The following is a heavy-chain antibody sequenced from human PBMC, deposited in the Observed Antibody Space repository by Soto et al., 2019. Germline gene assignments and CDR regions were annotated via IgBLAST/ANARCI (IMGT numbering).Heavy chain of an antibody. Sequence: GASVKVSCKAIGYSFTSHYMHWVRQAPGQGLEWMGTIFPGGVNIAYAQKFEGRVTMTKDTSTSTVYMELNSLTSEDTAVYYCARAGDSSGPVALGYWGQGTLVTSPQ. CDR1: GYSFTSHY. J-gene: IGHJ4*02. V-gene: IGHV1-46*01. CDR2: IFPGGVNI. CDR3: ARAGDSSGPVALGY. D-gene: IGHD6-19*01.